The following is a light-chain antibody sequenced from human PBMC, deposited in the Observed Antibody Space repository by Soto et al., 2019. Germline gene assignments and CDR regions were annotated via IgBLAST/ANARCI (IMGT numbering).Light chain of an antibody. CDR3: QSYDSRLSGSV. CDR1: SSNIGAGYD. Sequence: QSVLTQPPSVSGAPGQRVTISCTGSSSNIGAGYDVHWYQQLPGTAPKLLIYGNSNRPSGVPDRFSGSRSGTSASLAITGLQAEDEADYYCQSYDSRLSGSVFGNGTKLT. CDR2: GNS. V-gene: IGLV1-40*01. J-gene: IGLJ1*01.